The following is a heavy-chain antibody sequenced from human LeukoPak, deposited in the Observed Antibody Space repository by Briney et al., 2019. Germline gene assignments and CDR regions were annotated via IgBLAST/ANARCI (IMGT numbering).Heavy chain of an antibody. CDR1: GFTFSRYA. Sequence: PGGSLRLSCATSGFTFSRYAMHWVRQAPGKGLEWVALISYDANIGSNKYYADSVKGRFTISRDNAKNSLYLQMNSLRDEDTAVYYCARGASSSWFHNKGGEFDYWGQGTLVTVSS. CDR3: ARGASSSWFHNKGGEFDY. V-gene: IGHV3-30-3*01. J-gene: IGHJ4*02. CDR2: ISYDANIGSNK. D-gene: IGHD6-13*01.